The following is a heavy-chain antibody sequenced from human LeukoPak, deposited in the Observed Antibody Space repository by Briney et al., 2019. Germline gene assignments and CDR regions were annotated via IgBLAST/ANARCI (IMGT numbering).Heavy chain of an antibody. J-gene: IGHJ4*02. CDR3: ASVNYVDYGFDY. D-gene: IGHD4-17*01. CDR1: GGSISNSHYY. CDR2: ISYSGST. Sequence: SEPLSLTCTVSGGSISNSHYYWGWIRQPPGEGLEWIAHISYSGSTYYNPSLRSRVTISVDTSKNQFSLKLASMTAADAAIFYCASVNYVDYGFDYWGQGTLVTVSS. V-gene: IGHV4-39*01.